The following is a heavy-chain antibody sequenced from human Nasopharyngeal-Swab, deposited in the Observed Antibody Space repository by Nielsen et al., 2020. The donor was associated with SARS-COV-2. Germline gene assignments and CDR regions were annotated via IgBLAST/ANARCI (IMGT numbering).Heavy chain of an antibody. CDR1: GYSFTNHW. J-gene: IGHJ3*01. CDR2: FNPGDSNT. CDR3: ARHPRNYYGGNVYRDDTFDL. D-gene: IGHD3-22*01. V-gene: IGHV5-51*01. Sequence: GESLKISCKGSGYSFTNHWIGWVRQMPGKGLEWMGVFNPGDSNTRYSPSFQGQVTISADKSISTAFLQWSSLKASDSAVYYCARHPRNYYGGNVYRDDTFDLWGQGTMVTVSS.